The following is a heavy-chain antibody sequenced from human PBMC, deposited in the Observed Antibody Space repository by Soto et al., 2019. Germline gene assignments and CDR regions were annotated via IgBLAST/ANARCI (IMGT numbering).Heavy chain of an antibody. CDR3: ARDKSGSYPFNWFDP. J-gene: IGHJ5*02. D-gene: IGHD1-26*01. CDR2: IIPIFGTA. V-gene: IGHV1-69*13. Sequence: SVKVSCKASGGTFSSYAISWVRQAPGQGLEWMGGIIPIFGTANYAQKFQGRVTITADESTSTAYMELSSLRSEDTAVYYCARDKSGSYPFNWFDPWGQGTLVTVSS. CDR1: GGTFSSYA.